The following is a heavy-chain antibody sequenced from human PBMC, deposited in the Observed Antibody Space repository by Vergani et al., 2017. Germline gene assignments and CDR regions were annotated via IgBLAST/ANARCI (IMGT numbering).Heavy chain of an antibody. Sequence: EVQLVESGGGLVKPGGSLRLSCEASGFSFPGYAMSWVRQAPGKGLECVSSVSGSSATPYYADSVKGRFIISRDNSKNTLHLQMNSLRADDTAVYYCTKGSRGYTGYFFDYWGQGTLATVSS. CDR3: TKGSRGYTGYFFDY. J-gene: IGHJ4*02. V-gene: IGHV3-23*04. CDR2: VSGSSATP. D-gene: IGHD5-12*01. CDR1: GFSFPGYA.